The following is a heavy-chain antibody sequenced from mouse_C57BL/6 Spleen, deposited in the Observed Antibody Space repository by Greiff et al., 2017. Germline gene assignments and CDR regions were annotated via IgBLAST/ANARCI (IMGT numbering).Heavy chain of an antibody. J-gene: IGHJ4*01. V-gene: IGHV5-12*01. D-gene: IGHD2-4*01. CDR3: ARHVDYDGAMDY. Sequence: EVQGVESGGGLVQPGGSLKLSCAASGFTFSDYYMYWVRQTPEKRLEWVAYISNGGGSTYYPDTVKGRFTISRDNAKNTLYLQMSRLKSEDTAMYYCARHVDYDGAMDYWGQGTSVTVSS. CDR1: GFTFSDYY. CDR2: ISNGGGST.